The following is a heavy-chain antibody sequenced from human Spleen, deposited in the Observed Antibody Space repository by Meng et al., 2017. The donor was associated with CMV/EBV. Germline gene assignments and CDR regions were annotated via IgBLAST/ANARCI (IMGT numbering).Heavy chain of an antibody. CDR3: ARSLLGPPQWQQRPNWFDP. CDR2: THYRSKWYN. CDR1: GDSVSNNIAA. Sequence: QTLSLTCAISGDSVSNNIAAWNWIRQSPSRGLEWLGRTHYRSKWYNDYAVSVKSRITINADTPKNLFSLQLTSVTPEDTAVYYCARSLLGPPQWQQRPNWFDPWGQGTLVTVSS. V-gene: IGHV6-1*01. D-gene: IGHD6-13*01. J-gene: IGHJ5*02.